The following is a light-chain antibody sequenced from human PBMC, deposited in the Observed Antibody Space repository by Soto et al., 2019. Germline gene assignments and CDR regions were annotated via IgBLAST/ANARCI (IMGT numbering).Light chain of an antibody. Sequence: QSALTQSASVSGSPGQSITISCTGTSSDVGGYDYVSWYQHHPGKAPTLIIFDVRNRPSGVSNRFSGSKSGNTASLTISGLQAEDEGDYYCNSYTSSTTSYVFGSGTKLTVL. CDR2: DVR. CDR1: SSDVGGYDY. CDR3: NSYTSSTTSYV. V-gene: IGLV2-14*03. J-gene: IGLJ1*01.